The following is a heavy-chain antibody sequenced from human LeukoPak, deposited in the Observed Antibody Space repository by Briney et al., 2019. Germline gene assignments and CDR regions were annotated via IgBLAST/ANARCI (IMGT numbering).Heavy chain of an antibody. CDR3: AKDKNDYRTFDY. Sequence: GGSLRLSCAASGFAFSSYAMNWVRQAPGKGLEWVSAISGSGGNTYYADSVKGRFTISRDNSKNTLYLQMNSLRAEDTAVYYCAKDKNDYRTFDYWGLGTLVTVSS. CDR1: GFAFSSYA. V-gene: IGHV3-23*01. CDR2: ISGSGGNT. D-gene: IGHD4-4*01. J-gene: IGHJ4*02.